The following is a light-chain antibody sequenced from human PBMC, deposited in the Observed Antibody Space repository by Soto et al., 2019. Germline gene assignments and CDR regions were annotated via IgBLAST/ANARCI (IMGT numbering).Light chain of an antibody. CDR3: QQYNSYPLT. V-gene: IGKV1-5*01. J-gene: IGKJ4*01. Sequence: DIQMTQSPSTLSSSVGDRVTITCRASQSISSWLAWYQQKPGKAPKLLIYDASSLESGVPSRFSGSGSGTEFPLTISSLQPDDFATYYCQQYNSYPLTFGGGTKV. CDR2: DAS. CDR1: QSISSW.